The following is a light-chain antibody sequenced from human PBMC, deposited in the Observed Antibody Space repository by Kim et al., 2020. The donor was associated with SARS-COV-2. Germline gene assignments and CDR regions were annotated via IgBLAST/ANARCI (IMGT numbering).Light chain of an antibody. CDR3: QQYYSYPRT. CDR1: QGVSTY. Sequence: SASTGDRVTITCRASQGVSTYLAWYQQKPGKAPKLLIYAASTLHSAIPSRFSGSGSGTDFTLTISCLQSEDFAPYYCQQYYSYPRTFGQGTKLEI. J-gene: IGKJ2*01. CDR2: AAS. V-gene: IGKV1-8*01.